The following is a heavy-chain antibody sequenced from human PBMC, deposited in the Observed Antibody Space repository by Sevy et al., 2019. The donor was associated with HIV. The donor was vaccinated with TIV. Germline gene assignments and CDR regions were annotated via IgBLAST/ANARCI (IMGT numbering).Heavy chain of an antibody. D-gene: IGHD3-16*01. CDR1: GGSISSYY. CDR3: ARDLRGGFDP. CDR2: IYYSGSA. J-gene: IGHJ5*02. V-gene: IGHV4-59*01. Sequence: SETLSLTCTVSGGSISSYYWSWIRQPPGKGLEWIGYIYYSGSANYNPSLKSRVTISVDTSKNQFSLKLSSVTAADTAVYYCARDLRGGFDPWGQGTLVTVSS.